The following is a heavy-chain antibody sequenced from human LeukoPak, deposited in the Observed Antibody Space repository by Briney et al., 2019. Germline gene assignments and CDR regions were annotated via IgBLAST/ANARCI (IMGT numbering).Heavy chain of an antibody. J-gene: IGHJ6*02. CDR3: ARVRQGVRGVTYYYYYGMDV. CDR2: ISYDGSNK. CDR1: GFTFSSYA. D-gene: IGHD3-10*01. V-gene: IGHV3-30-3*01. Sequence: PGGSLRLSCAASGFTFSSYAMHWVRQAPGKGLEWVAVISYDGSNKYYADSVKGRFTISRDNSKNTLYLQMNSLRAEDTAVYYCARVRQGVRGVTYYYYYGMDVWGQGTTVTVSS.